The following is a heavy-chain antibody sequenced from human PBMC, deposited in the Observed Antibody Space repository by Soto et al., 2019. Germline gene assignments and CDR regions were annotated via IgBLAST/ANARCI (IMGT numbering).Heavy chain of an antibody. Sequence: SLRLSCAASGFTFDDYVMHWVRQAPGKGLEWVSGISGNSGSIGYADSVKGRFTISRDNAKNSLYLQMNSLTPEDTALYYCAKDDRRSCSSTSCYDYYYYMDVWGKGTTVTVSS. D-gene: IGHD2-2*01. CDR3: AKDDRRSCSSTSCYDYYYYMDV. CDR1: GFTFDDYV. CDR2: ISGNSGSI. J-gene: IGHJ6*03. V-gene: IGHV3-9*01.